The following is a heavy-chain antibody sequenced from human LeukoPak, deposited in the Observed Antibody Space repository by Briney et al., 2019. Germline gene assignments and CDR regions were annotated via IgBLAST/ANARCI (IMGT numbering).Heavy chain of an antibody. V-gene: IGHV4-59*01. CDR3: ARDRLRFVY. CDR1: GGSISSYY. J-gene: IGHJ4*02. Sequence: PSETLSLTCTVSGGSISSYYWSWIRQPPGKGLEWIGYIYYSGSTNYKPSLKSRVTISVDTSKNQLSLKLSSVTAADTAVYYCARDRLRFVYWGQGTLVTVSS. CDR2: IYYSGST.